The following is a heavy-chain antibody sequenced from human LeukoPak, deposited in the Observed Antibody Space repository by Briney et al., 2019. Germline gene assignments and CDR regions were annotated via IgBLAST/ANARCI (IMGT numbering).Heavy chain of an antibody. CDR3: ASGEITMVRGAFDY. J-gene: IGHJ4*02. CDR1: GGSISSGSYY. Sequence: SETLSLTCTVSGGSISSGSYYWSWIRQPAGKGLEWIGRIYTSGSTNYNPSLKSRVTISVDTSKNQFSLKLSSVTAADTAVYYCASGEITMVRGAFDYWGQGTLVTVSP. V-gene: IGHV4-61*02. D-gene: IGHD3-10*01. CDR2: IYTSGST.